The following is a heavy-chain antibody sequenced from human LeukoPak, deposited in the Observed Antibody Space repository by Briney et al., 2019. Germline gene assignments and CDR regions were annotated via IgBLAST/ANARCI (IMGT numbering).Heavy chain of an antibody. V-gene: IGHV3-23*01. CDR1: GFTFSSYG. CDR3: AKGGSSSWDHFDY. Sequence: PGGSLRLSCAASGFTFSSYGMSWVRQAPGKGLEWVSAFSGSGRSTYYADSVKGRFTISRDNSKNTLYLQMNSLRAKDTAVYYCAKGGSSSWDHFDYWGQGTLVTVSS. CDR2: FSGSGRST. D-gene: IGHD6-13*01. J-gene: IGHJ4*02.